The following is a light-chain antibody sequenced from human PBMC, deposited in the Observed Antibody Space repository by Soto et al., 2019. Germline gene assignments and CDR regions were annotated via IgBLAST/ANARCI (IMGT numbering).Light chain of an antibody. V-gene: IGKV3-15*01. J-gene: IGKJ1*01. Sequence: EIVMTQSPATLSVSRGERAALCCRASQSVSSNLAWYQQKPGQAPRLLIYGASTRATGIPDRFSGSGSGTEFTLSISSLQSEDFAVYYCQQYYNWPRTFGQGTKVDI. CDR1: QSVSSN. CDR3: QQYYNWPRT. CDR2: GAS.